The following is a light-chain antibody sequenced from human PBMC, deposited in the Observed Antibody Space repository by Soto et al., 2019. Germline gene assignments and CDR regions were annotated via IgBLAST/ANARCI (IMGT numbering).Light chain of an antibody. J-gene: IGKJ1*01. CDR3: QQYNNWPRT. CDR2: DAS. Sequence: EIVMTHSPATLSVSLGERATLPCRASQSVSSNLAWYQQKPGQAPRLLIYDASTRATGIPARFSGSGSGTEFTLTISSLQSEDFAVYYCQQYNNWPRTFGQGTKVDIK. V-gene: IGKV3-15*01. CDR1: QSVSSN.